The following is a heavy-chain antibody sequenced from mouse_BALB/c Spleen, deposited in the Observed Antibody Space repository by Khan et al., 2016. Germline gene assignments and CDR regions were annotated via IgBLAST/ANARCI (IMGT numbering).Heavy chain of an antibody. CDR3: ARSYYDSWFVY. Sequence: VQLKQSGAELVKPGASVKLSCTASGFNIKDTYMHWMIQRPEQGLEWIGRIDPANDNTKYDPKFQGKATITAVPSFNTAYLQLSSLTSEDTAVYYGARSYYDSWFVYWGQGTLVTVSA. CDR1: GFNIKDTY. D-gene: IGHD2-4*01. V-gene: IGHV14-3*02. J-gene: IGHJ3*01. CDR2: IDPANDNT.